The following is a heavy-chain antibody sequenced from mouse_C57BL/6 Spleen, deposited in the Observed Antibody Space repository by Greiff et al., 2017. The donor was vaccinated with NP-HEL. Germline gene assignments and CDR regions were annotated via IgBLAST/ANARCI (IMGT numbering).Heavy chain of an antibody. Sequence: EVKLMESEGGLVQPGSSMKLSCTASGFTFSDYYMAWVRQVPEKGLEWVANINYDGSSTYYLDSLKSRFIISRDNAKNILYLQMSSLKSEDTATYYCARGEPYGKGEGYFDVWGTGTTVTVSS. CDR1: GFTFSDYY. D-gene: IGHD2-1*01. CDR2: INYDGSST. J-gene: IGHJ1*03. V-gene: IGHV5-16*01. CDR3: ARGEPYGKGEGYFDV.